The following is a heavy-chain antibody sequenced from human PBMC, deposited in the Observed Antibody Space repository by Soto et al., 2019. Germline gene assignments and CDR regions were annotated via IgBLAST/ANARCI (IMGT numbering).Heavy chain of an antibody. D-gene: IGHD5-18*01. CDR1: GASLSSGDYY. J-gene: IGHJ5*01. V-gene: IGHV4-61*08. CDR2: IYYSGNT. Sequence: SETLSLTCTVSGASLSSGDYYWSWIRQPPGKGLEWIGYIYYSGNTNYSPSLKSRVAISLDTSHNQFSLKLSSVTAADTAVYFCARIPVDTYMTYWFDPWGQGTLVTVSS. CDR3: ARIPVDTYMTYWFDP.